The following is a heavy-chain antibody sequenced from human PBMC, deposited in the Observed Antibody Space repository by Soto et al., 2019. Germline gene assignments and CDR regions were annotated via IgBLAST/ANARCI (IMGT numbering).Heavy chain of an antibody. V-gene: IGHV1-58*01. CDR1: GFTFTSSA. CDR2: IVVGSGNT. Sequence: SVKVSCKASGFTFTSSAVQWVRQARGQRLEWIGWIVVGSGNTNYAQKFQERVTITRDMSTSTAYMELSSLISEDTAVYYCAASSSVGPVYSYYGMDVWGQGTTVTVSS. CDR3: AASSSVGPVYSYYGMDV. J-gene: IGHJ6*02. D-gene: IGHD2-2*01.